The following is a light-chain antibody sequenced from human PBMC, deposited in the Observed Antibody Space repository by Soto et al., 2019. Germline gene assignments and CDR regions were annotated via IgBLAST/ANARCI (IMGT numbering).Light chain of an antibody. V-gene: IGKV1-5*01. J-gene: IGKJ1*01. CDR2: DAS. Sequence: DIQMTQSPSTLSGSVGDRASITCRASLSISTYLAWYQQKPGKAPKLLIHDASSLESGVPPRFSGSGSGTEFTLTISSLQPDDFATYYCQQYDSYSMFGQGTKVDIK. CDR3: QQYDSYSM. CDR1: LSISTY.